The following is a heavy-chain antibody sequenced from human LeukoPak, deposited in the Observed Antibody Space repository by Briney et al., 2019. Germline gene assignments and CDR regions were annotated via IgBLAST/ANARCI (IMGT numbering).Heavy chain of an antibody. CDR2: INHSGST. V-gene: IGHV4-34*01. CDR3: ARGRDYDILTGYYYYYGMDV. J-gene: IGHJ6*02. CDR1: GGSFSGYY. Sequence: SETLSLTCAVYGGSFSGYYWSWIRQPPGKGLEWIGEINHSGSTNYNSSLKSRVTISVDTSKNQFSLKLSSVTAADTAVYYCARGRDYDILTGYYYYYGMDVWGQGTTVTVSS. D-gene: IGHD3-9*01.